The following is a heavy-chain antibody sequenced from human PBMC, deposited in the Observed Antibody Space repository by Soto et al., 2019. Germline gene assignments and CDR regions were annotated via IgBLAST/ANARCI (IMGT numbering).Heavy chain of an antibody. D-gene: IGHD3-16*01. CDR1: GSIFIGYG. Sequence: GGSLRLSCVVPGSIFIGYGMHWVRQAPGKGLEWVAVIWHDGSEIYYADSVKGRFTISRDNSKNTLYLQMNSLRADDTAVYYCAKDRLAGGFDYWGQGTLVTVSS. CDR3: AKDRLAGGFDY. J-gene: IGHJ4*02. V-gene: IGHV3-33*06. CDR2: IWHDGSEI.